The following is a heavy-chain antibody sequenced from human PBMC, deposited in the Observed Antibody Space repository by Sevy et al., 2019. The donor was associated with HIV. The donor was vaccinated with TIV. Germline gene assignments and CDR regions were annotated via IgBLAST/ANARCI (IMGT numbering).Heavy chain of an antibody. CDR1: VFTFSNYY. D-gene: IGHD3-3*01. V-gene: IGHV3-11*01. CDR3: ARDPTYYDFWSGYYTGWFDP. CDR2: ISGTGNTK. Sequence: GGSLRLSCAASVFTFSNYYMNWIRQAPGKGLEWVSYISGTGNTKYYTDSVKGRFTISRDNAKNSLFLQMDSLRVEDTAVYYCARDPTYYDFWSGYYTGWFDPWGQGTLVTVSS. J-gene: IGHJ5*02.